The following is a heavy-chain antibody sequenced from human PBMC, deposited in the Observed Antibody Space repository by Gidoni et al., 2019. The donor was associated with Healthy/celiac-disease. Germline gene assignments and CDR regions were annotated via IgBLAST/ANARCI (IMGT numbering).Heavy chain of an antibody. D-gene: IGHD2-21*02. CDR3: ARDETAPYYYYGMDV. V-gene: IGHV3-30-3*01. J-gene: IGHJ6*02. CDR2: ISYDGSNK. Sequence: VAVISYDGSNKYYADSVKGRFTISRDNSKNTLYLQMNSLRAEDTAVYYCARDETAPYYYYGMDVWGQGTTVTVS.